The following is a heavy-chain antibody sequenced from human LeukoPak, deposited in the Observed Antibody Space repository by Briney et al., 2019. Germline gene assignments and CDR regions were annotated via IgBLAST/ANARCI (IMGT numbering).Heavy chain of an antibody. Sequence: GGSLRLSCVASGFFFSGYWMSWVRQAPGKGLEWVSAISGSGGSTYYADSVKGRFTISRDNAKNSLYLQMNSLRAEDTAVYYCARDVSGSTSCYDYWGQGTLVTVSS. D-gene: IGHD2-2*01. CDR2: ISGSGGST. CDR1: GFFFSGYW. J-gene: IGHJ4*02. V-gene: IGHV3-21*01. CDR3: ARDVSGSTSCYDY.